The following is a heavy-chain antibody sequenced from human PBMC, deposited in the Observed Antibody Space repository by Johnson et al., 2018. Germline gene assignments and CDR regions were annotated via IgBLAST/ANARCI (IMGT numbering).Heavy chain of an antibody. CDR2: ISGDGGGT. D-gene: IGHD6-19*01. CDR3: ARISIAVAGIYGMDV. CDR1: GFTFSKDW. J-gene: IGHJ6*02. Sequence: VQLQESGGGLVQPGGSLRLSCAASGFTFSKDWMHWVRQAPGKGLMWVSRISGDGGGTTYADSVKGRCTISRDNAKSTLYLQMNSLRAEDTAVYYCARISIAVAGIYGMDVWGQGTTVTVSS. V-gene: IGHV3-74*01.